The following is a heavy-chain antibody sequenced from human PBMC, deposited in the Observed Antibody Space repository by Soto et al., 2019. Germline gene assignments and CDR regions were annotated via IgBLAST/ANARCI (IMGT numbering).Heavy chain of an antibody. CDR1: GFTVSSNY. J-gene: IGHJ6*03. CDR3: AHSMVRPSYPYYYYYYMDV. V-gene: IGHV3-66*01. D-gene: IGHD3-10*01. Sequence: GGSLRLSCAASGFTVSSNYMSWVRQAPGKGLEWVSVIYSGGSTYYADSVKGRFTISRDNSKNTLYLQMNSLRAEDTAVYYCAHSMVRPSYPYYYYYYMDVWGKGTTVTVSS. CDR2: IYSGGST.